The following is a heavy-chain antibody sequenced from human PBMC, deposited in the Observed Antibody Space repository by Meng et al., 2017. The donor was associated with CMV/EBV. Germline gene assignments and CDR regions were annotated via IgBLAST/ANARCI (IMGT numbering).Heavy chain of an antibody. J-gene: IGHJ4*02. D-gene: IGHD3-16*01. CDR3: AKVTRPAPTYYLDY. CDR2: ISSSGGTT. Sequence: ASGVTLSSYAMSCVRQAPAKGLEWVSVISSSGGTTYYADSVKGRFTTSRDNSKNTLYVQMNSLRAEDTAVYFCAKVTRPAPTYYLDYWGQGTLVTVSS. V-gene: IGHV3-23*01. CDR1: GVTLSSYA.